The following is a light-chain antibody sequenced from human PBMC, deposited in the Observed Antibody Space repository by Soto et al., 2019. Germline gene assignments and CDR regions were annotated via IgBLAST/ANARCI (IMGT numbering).Light chain of an antibody. Sequence: EVVMTQSPATLSVSPGERATLSCRASQSVSSNLAWYQQKPGQAPRLLIYGASTRATGIPARFSGSGSGTEFTPTISSLQSEDSAVYYCQQFYKWPLTFGGGTKVEIK. CDR1: QSVSSN. CDR2: GAS. J-gene: IGKJ4*01. V-gene: IGKV3-15*01. CDR3: QQFYKWPLT.